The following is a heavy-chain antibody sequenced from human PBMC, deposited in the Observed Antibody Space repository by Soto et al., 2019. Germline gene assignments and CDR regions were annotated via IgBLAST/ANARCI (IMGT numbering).Heavy chain of an antibody. Sequence: SETLSLTCAVSGGSSSSSNWWSWVRQPPGKGLEWIGEIYHSGSTNYNPSLKSRVTISVDKSKNQFSLKLSSVTAADTAVYYCARARQYYDCEFDPWGQGTLVTVSS. CDR3: ARARQYYDCEFDP. J-gene: IGHJ5*02. CDR1: GGSSSSSNW. D-gene: IGHD3-22*01. V-gene: IGHV4-4*02. CDR2: IYHSGST.